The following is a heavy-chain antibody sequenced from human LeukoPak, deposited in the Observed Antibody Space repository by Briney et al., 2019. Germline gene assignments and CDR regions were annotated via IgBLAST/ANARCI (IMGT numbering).Heavy chain of an antibody. CDR3: VRQPPGVYDTTQNWFDP. CDR1: GYSFPSYW. V-gene: IGHV5-10-1*01. CDR2: IAPSDSYT. D-gene: IGHD3-22*01. J-gene: IGHJ5*02. Sequence: GEPLKISCKVSGYSFPSYWITWVRQVPGKGLEWMGRIAPSDSYTNYNPSFEGHVTMSVEKSITTVYLQWSSLKASDTAMYYCVRQPPGVYDTTQNWFDPWGQGTLVTVSS.